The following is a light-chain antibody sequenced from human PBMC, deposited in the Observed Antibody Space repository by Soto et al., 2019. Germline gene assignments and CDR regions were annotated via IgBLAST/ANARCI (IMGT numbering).Light chain of an antibody. CDR2: DAS. Sequence: EIVLTQSPATLSLSPGERATLSCRASQSVTNYIAWYQQRPGQAPRLLIYDASNRASGVPARFSGSGSRTDFTLTISDLEPADFGLYYCQQRLNWPPGFGQGTKVDIK. CDR3: QQRLNWPPG. CDR1: QSVTNY. J-gene: IGKJ1*01. V-gene: IGKV3-11*01.